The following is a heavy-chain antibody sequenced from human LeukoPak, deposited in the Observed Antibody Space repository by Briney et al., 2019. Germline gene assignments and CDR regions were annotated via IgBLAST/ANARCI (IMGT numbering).Heavy chain of an antibody. CDR1: GGAISSGDNY. CDR3: ARAVRYCSSTSCYPTPYYFDY. CDR2: IYYSGST. D-gene: IGHD2-2*01. J-gene: IGHJ4*02. V-gene: IGHV4-30-4*08. Sequence: SQTLSLTCTVSGGAISSGDNYWGWIRQPPRKGLGLVGYIYYSGSTYYNPSLKSRVTVSVDTSKNQFSLKLSSVTATDTAVYYCARAVRYCSSTSCYPTPYYFDYWGQGTLVTVSS.